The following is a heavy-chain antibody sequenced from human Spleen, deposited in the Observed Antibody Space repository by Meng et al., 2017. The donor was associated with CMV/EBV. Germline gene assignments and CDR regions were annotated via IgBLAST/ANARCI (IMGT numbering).Heavy chain of an antibody. V-gene: IGHV4-4*07. CDR2: IYTSGST. CDR1: CGATTSYY. CDR3: ARELSWFDP. J-gene: IGHJ5*02. Sequence: SGPGLCMPWVACCISCPVFCGATTSYYWRWIRQPAGKGLEWIGRIYTSGSTNYNPSLKSRVTMSVDTSKNQFSLKLSSVTAADTAVYYCARELSWFDPWGQGPLVTVSS.